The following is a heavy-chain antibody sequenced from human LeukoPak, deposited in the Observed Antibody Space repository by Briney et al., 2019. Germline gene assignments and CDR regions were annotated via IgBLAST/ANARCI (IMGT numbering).Heavy chain of an antibody. CDR3: ARSGSTWYNWFDP. J-gene: IGHJ5*02. V-gene: IGHV4-61*01. CDR1: GGSISSSSYF. D-gene: IGHD6-13*01. Sequence: SETLSLTCTVSGGSISSSSYFWSWIRQPPGKGLEWIGYIYYTESTNYNPSLKSRVTISVDTSKNQFSLKLSSVTAADTAVYYCARSGSTWYNWFDPWGQGTLVTVSS. CDR2: IYYTEST.